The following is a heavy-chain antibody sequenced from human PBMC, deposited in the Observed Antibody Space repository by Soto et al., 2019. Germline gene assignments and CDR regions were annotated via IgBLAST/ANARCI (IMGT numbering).Heavy chain of an antibody. CDR3: ARRITMVRGPYYYYGLDV. CDR2: ISSTSSTK. Sequence: GGSLGLACAASGFTFSSHAMNWVRQAPGKGLEWVSFISSTSSTKNYADSVKGRFTISRDNAKNSLYLQMSSLRDEDTAVYYCARRITMVRGPYYYYGLDVWGQGTTVTVSS. J-gene: IGHJ6*02. CDR1: GFTFSSHA. V-gene: IGHV3-48*02. D-gene: IGHD3-10*01.